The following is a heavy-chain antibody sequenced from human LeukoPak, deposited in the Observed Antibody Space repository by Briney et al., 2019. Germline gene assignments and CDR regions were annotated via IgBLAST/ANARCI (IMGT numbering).Heavy chain of an antibody. CDR2: IRSKTYGATT. V-gene: IGHV3-49*03. CDR3: TTVLVPYYDFWRRGKP. CDR1: GFTFGDYT. J-gene: IGHJ5*02. D-gene: IGHD3-3*01. Sequence: PGRSLRLSCTASGFTFGDYTMSWFRQAPGKGREWVGFIRSKTYGATTEDAASVKGRFTISRDDSKNTLYLQMNSLKTEDTAVYYCTTVLVPYYDFWRRGKPWGQGTLVTVSS.